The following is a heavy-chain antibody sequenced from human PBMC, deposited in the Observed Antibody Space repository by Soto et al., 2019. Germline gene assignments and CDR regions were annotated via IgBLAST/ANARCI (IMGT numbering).Heavy chain of an antibody. J-gene: IGHJ6*03. CDR1: GFTFSSFG. D-gene: IGHD3-9*01. CDR3: AKDYYDILTGYPYYYYMDV. CDR2: ISSGSSTI. Sequence: EVQLVQSGGGLVQPGGSLRLSCAASGFTFSSFGMNWVRQAPGKGLEWVSYISSGSSTIYYADSVKGRFTISRDNAKNSLYLQMNSLRADDTAVYYRAKDYYDILTGYPYYYYMDVWGKGTTVTVSS. V-gene: IGHV3-48*01.